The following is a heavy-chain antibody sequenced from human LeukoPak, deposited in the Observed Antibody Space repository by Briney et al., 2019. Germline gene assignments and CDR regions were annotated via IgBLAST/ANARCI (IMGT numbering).Heavy chain of an antibody. CDR1: GFTFSSYA. CDR2: ISGSGGST. V-gene: IGHV3-23*01. D-gene: IGHD2-2*01. Sequence: GGSLRLSCAASGFTFSSYAMSWVRQAPGKGLEWVSAISGSGGSTYYADSVKGRLTISRDNSKNTLYLQMNSLRAEDTAVYYCAKVLGYQLLFYYYGMDVWGKGTTVTVSS. J-gene: IGHJ6*04. CDR3: AKVLGYQLLFYYYGMDV.